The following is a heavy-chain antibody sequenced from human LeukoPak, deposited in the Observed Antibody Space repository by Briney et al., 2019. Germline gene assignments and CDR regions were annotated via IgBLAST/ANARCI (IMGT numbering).Heavy chain of an antibody. CDR1: GGSISSSNW. J-gene: IGHJ6*02. D-gene: IGHD6-13*01. V-gene: IGHV4-4*02. Sequence: SETLSLTCAVSGGSISSSNWWSWVRRPPGKGLEWIGEIYHSGSTNYNPSLKSRVTISVDKSKNQFSLKLSSVTAADTAVYYCAREGEQQLVRYGMDVWGQGTTVTVSS. CDR3: AREGEQQLVRYGMDV. CDR2: IYHSGST.